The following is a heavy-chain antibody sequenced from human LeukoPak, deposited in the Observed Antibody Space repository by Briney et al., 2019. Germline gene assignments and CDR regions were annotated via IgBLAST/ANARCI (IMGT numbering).Heavy chain of an antibody. Sequence: PSETLSLTCTVSGGSISSSSYYCGWIRQPPGKGLEWIGSIYYSGSTYYNPSLKSRVTISVDTSKNQFSLKLSSVTAADTAVYYCARPGDGYNFFDYWGQGTLVTVSS. CDR1: GGSISSSSYY. D-gene: IGHD5-24*01. CDR2: IYYSGST. V-gene: IGHV4-39*01. CDR3: ARPGDGYNFFDY. J-gene: IGHJ4*02.